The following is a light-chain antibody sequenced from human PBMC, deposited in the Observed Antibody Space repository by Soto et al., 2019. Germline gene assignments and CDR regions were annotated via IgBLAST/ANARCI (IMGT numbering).Light chain of an antibody. Sequence: EIVLTQSPGTLSLSPGERATLSCRASQSVGSNCLAWYQQKPRQAPRLLIYSASSRVTGVPDRFSGSGSGTDFTLTIGRLEPEDFAVYYCQQCGSSPMYTFGQGTNLEL. V-gene: IGKV3-20*01. CDR3: QQCGSSPMYT. CDR1: QSVGSNC. J-gene: IGKJ2*01. CDR2: SAS.